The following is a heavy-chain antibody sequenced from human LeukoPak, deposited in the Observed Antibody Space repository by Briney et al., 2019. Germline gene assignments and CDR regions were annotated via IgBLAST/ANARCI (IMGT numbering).Heavy chain of an antibody. CDR3: ARDKGGSYFVYFDY. J-gene: IGHJ4*02. Sequence: GGSLRLSCAASGFTFSSYSMNWVRQAPGKGLEWVSSISSSSSYIYYADSVKGRFTISRDNAKNSLFLQMNSLRAEDTAVYYCARDKGGSYFVYFDYWGQGTLVTVSS. CDR1: GFTFSSYS. D-gene: IGHD1-26*01. V-gene: IGHV3-21*01. CDR2: ISSSSSYI.